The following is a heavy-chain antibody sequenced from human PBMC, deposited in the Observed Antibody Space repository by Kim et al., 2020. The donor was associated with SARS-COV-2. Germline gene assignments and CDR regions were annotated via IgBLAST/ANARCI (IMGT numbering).Heavy chain of an antibody. CDR1: GGSISSYY. CDR2: IYYSGST. J-gene: IGHJ3*02. D-gene: IGHD6-13*01. V-gene: IGHV4-59*01. CDR3: ARGAAEDAFDI. Sequence: SETLSLTCTVSGGSISSYYWSWIRQPPGKGLEWIGYIYYSGSTNYNPSLKSRVTISVDTSKNQFSLKLSSVTAATTAVYYCARGAAEDAFDIWGQGTMVTVSS.